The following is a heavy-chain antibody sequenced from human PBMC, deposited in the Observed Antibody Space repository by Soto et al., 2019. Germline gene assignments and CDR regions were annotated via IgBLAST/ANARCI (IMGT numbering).Heavy chain of an antibody. J-gene: IGHJ5*02. D-gene: IGHD6-6*01. CDR2: MNPNSGNT. V-gene: IGHV1-8*01. CDR1: GYTFTSYD. CDR3: ARGGGLYSSSLPNWFDP. Sequence: ASVKVSCKASGYTFTSYDINWMRQATGQGLEWMGWMNPNSGNTGYAQKFQGRVTMTRNTSISTAYMELSSLRSEDTAVYYCARGGGLYSSSLPNWFDPWGQGTLVTVSS.